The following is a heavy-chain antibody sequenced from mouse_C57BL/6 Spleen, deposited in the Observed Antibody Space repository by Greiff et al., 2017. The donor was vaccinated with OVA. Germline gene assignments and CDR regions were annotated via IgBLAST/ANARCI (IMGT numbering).Heavy chain of an antibody. Sequence: DVKLVESGGGLVKPGGSLKLSCAASGFTFSSYAMSWVRQTPEKRLEWVATISDGGSYTYYPDNVKGRFTISRDNAKNNLYLQMSHLKSEDTAMYYCARDRTAQATWFAYWGQGTLVTVSA. D-gene: IGHD3-2*02. CDR1: GFTFSSYA. V-gene: IGHV5-4*01. CDR2: ISDGGSYT. J-gene: IGHJ3*01. CDR3: ARDRTAQATWFAY.